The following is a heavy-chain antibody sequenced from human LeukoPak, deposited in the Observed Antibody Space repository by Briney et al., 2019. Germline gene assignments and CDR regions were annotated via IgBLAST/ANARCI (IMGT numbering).Heavy chain of an antibody. CDR1: GFTFSSYS. CDR3: ARGHIVAVTAIPYFDY. D-gene: IGHD2-21*02. Sequence: GGSLRLSCAASGFTFSSYSMNWVRQAPGKGLEWVSSISSSSSYIYYADSVKGRFTISRDNAKNSLYLQMNSLRAEDTAVYYCARGHIVAVTAIPYFDYWGQGTLVTVSS. V-gene: IGHV3-21*01. J-gene: IGHJ4*02. CDR2: ISSSSSYI.